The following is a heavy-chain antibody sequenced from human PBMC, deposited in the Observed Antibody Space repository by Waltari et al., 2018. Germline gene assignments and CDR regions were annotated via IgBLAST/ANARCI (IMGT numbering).Heavy chain of an antibody. CDR3: ARDLMITFGGVTIDY. J-gene: IGHJ4*02. CDR2: SIPILGIA. D-gene: IGHD3-16*01. CDR1: GGTLSSYA. V-gene: IGHV1-69*04. Sequence: QVQLVQSGAEVQKPVFQGQLSCKASGGTLSSYAIGWVRHTPGQGLEWMGGSIPILGIANYAQKFQGRVTITADESTSTAYMELSSLRSEDTAVYYCARDLMITFGGVTIDYWGQGTLVTVSS.